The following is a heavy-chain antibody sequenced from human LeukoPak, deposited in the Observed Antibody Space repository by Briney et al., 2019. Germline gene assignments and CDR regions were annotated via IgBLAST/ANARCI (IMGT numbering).Heavy chain of an antibody. CDR1: GGSISSSSYY. CDR3: ARVSPSGVWDV. J-gene: IGHJ6*02. Sequence: PSETLSLTCTVSGGSISSSSYYWSWFRQPAGKGLEWIGRIYTSGSTNYNPSLNSRVTISIDTSKNQFSLSLSSVTAADTAVYYCARVSPSGVWDVWGQGTTVTVSS. D-gene: IGHD3-10*01. V-gene: IGHV4-61*02. CDR2: IYTSGST.